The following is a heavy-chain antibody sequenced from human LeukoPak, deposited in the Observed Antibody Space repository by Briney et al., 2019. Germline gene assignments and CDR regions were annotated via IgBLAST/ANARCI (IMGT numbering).Heavy chain of an antibody. V-gene: IGHV4-59*02. D-gene: IGHD6-6*01. J-gene: IGHJ4*02. CDR3: ARGGGAARTKRYFDY. Sequence: SETLSLTCVVSGGSVSGYYWGWIRQPPGRGLEWIGYVYYSGSTNYNPSLKSRVTISVDTSKNQFSLKLSSVTAADTAVYYCARGGGAARTKRYFDYWGQGTLVTVSS. CDR1: GGSVSGYY. CDR2: VYYSGST.